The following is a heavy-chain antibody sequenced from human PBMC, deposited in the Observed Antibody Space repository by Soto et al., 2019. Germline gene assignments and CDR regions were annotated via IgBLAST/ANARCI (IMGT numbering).Heavy chain of an antibody. J-gene: IGHJ4*02. CDR1: GGSISSGGYY. Sequence: PSETLSLTCTVCGGSISSGGYYWSWIRQHPGKGLEWIGYIYYSGSTYYNPSLKSRVTISVDTSKNQFSLKLSSVTAADTAVYYCASGDSNYQTYFDYWGQGTLVTVSS. CDR2: IYYSGST. D-gene: IGHD4-4*01. CDR3: ASGDSNYQTYFDY. V-gene: IGHV4-31*03.